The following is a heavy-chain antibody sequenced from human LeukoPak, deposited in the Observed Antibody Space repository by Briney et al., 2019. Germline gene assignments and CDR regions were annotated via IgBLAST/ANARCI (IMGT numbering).Heavy chain of an antibody. CDR3: ARTGIAVAGGAEYFQH. V-gene: IGHV1-69*05. CDR2: IIPIFGTA. J-gene: IGHJ1*01. Sequence: SVRVSCKSSGGTFSSYAISWVRQAPGQGLEWMGRIIPIFGTANYAQKFQGRVTITTDESTSTAYMELSSLRSEDTAVYYCARTGIAVAGGAEYFQHWGQGTLVTVSS. D-gene: IGHD6-19*01. CDR1: GGTFSSYA.